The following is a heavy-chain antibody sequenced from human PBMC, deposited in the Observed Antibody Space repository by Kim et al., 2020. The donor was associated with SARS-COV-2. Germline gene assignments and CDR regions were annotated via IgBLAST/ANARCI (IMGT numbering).Heavy chain of an antibody. V-gene: IGHV2-5*01. D-gene: IGHD6-13*01. CDR3: AHRPPMSIVAAGFDY. J-gene: IGHJ4*02. Sequence: SPSLKSRLTITKDTSKNQVVLTMTNMDPVDTATYYCAHRPPMSIVAAGFDYWGQGTLVTVSS.